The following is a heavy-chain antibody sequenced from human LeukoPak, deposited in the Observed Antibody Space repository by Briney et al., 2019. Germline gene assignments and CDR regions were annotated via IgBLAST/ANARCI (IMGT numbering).Heavy chain of an antibody. CDR2: MSSSGIS. V-gene: IGHV4-59*10. D-gene: IGHD6-19*01. J-gene: IGHJ5*02. Sequence: SETLSLTCAVYGGSFSGYFWSWIRQPAGKGLEWIGRMSSSGISTYSPSLKSRVTISIDTSRNQFSMNLNSVTAADTAVYYCAKGAGPPWFDPWGQGTPITVSS. CDR3: AKGAGPPWFDP. CDR1: GGSFSGYF.